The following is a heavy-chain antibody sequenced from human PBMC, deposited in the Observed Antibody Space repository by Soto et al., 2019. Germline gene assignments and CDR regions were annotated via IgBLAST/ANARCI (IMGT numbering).Heavy chain of an antibody. V-gene: IGHV3-23*01. D-gene: IGHD3-10*01. Sequence: HPGGSLRLSCAASGFSFSSYAMSWVRQAPGKGLEWVSNIISSGGSTYYADSVKGRFTISRDNSKNTVYLQMDSLRAEDTAVYYCATSPPYYGSYYDCWDPGTLVTVSS. CDR3: ATSPPYYGSYYDC. CDR1: GFSFSSYA. CDR2: IISSGGST. J-gene: IGHJ4*02.